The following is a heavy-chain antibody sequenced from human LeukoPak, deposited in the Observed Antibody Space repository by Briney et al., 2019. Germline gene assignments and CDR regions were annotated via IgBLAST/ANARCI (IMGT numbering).Heavy chain of an antibody. J-gene: IGHJ4*02. CDR1: GFTFSSYA. V-gene: IGHV3-23*01. CDR2: ISGSDVTT. Sequence: GGSLRLSCAASGFTFSSYAMNWVRQAPGKGLEWVSSISGSDVTTYYADSVTGRFTISRDNSKNTLYLQMNSLRAEDTAVYYCAKILWFTTGSYIFVYWGQGTLVTVSS. CDR3: AKILWFTTGSYIFVY. D-gene: IGHD3-10*01.